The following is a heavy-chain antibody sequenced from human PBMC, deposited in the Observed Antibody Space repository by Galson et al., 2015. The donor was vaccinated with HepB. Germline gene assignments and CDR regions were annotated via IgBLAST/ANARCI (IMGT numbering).Heavy chain of an antibody. D-gene: IGHD6-19*01. Sequence: ETLSLTCAVYGGSFSGYYWSWIRQPPGKGLEWIGEINHSGSTNYNPSLKSRVTISVDTSKNQFSLKLSSVTAADTAVYYCARGPRAVAGLGMDVWGQGTTVTVSS. CDR1: GGSFSGYY. J-gene: IGHJ6*02. CDR2: INHSGST. V-gene: IGHV4-34*01. CDR3: ARGPRAVAGLGMDV.